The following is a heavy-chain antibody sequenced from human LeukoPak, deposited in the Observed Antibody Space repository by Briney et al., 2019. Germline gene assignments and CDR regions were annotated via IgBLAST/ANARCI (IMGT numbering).Heavy chain of an antibody. Sequence: SETLSLTCAVYGGSFSGYYWSWIRQPPGKGLEWIGEINHSGSTNYNPSLKSRVTISVDTSKNQFSLKLSSVTAEDTAVYYCAREGSRDFWSGPVYYFDYWGQGTLVTVSS. D-gene: IGHD3-3*01. CDR3: AREGSRDFWSGPVYYFDY. CDR1: GGSFSGYY. J-gene: IGHJ4*02. V-gene: IGHV4-34*01. CDR2: INHSGST.